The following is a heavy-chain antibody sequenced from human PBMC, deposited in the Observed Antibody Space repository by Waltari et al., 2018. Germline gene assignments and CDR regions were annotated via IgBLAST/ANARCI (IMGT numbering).Heavy chain of an antibody. D-gene: IGHD3-3*01. CDR1: GGSFSGYY. CDR3: ARGVPYYDFWSGLWRGYFDY. Sequence: QVQLQQWGAGLLKPSETLSLTCAVYGGSFSGYYWSWIRQPPGKGLEWIGEINHSGSTNHNPALKRRVTIAVDTSKNQFSLKLSSVTAADTAVYYCARGVPYYDFWSGLWRGYFDYWGQGTLVTVSS. V-gene: IGHV4-34*01. CDR2: INHSGST. J-gene: IGHJ4*02.